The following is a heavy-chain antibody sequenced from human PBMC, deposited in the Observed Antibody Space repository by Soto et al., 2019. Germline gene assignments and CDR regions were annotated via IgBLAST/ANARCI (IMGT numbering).Heavy chain of an antibody. CDR2: IKQDGSEK. CDR3: AREAGDPPYYYFGLDV. CDR1: GFKFSSYW. J-gene: IGHJ6*02. V-gene: IGHV3-7*01. D-gene: IGHD4-17*01. Sequence: EAQLVESGGALVQPGGSLRVSCEVSGFKFSSYWMNWVRQAPGKGLEWVANIKQDGSEKHYVDSVKGRFTISRDNAKNTLYLQMDSLRVEDTAGYYCAREAGDPPYYYFGLDVWGQGTTVTVSS.